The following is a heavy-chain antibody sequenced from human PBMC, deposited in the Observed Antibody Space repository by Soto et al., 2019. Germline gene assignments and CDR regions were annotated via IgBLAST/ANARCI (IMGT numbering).Heavy chain of an antibody. V-gene: IGHV1-18*01. D-gene: IGHD5-18*01. Sequence: QVQLVQSGAEVKKPGASVKVSCKASGYTFTNYGISWVRQAPGQGLEWMGWINAYNGNTKNAQKLKGRVTMTTDTTTSTAYMELRSLRSDDTAVYYCARDQAMAQFDYWGQGTLVTVSS. CDR3: ARDQAMAQFDY. CDR1: GYTFTNYG. CDR2: INAYNGNT. J-gene: IGHJ4*02.